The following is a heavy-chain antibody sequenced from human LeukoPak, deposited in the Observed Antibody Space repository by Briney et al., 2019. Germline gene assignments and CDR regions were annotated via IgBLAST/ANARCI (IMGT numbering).Heavy chain of an antibody. CDR3: AGGSARIAEDYFDY. CDR1: GFTFSNYW. D-gene: IGHD6-13*01. J-gene: IGHJ4*02. V-gene: IGHV3-7*03. Sequence: GGSLRLSCVFSGFTFSNYWMSWVRQAPGKGLEWVANIKQDESEKHYVDSVKGRFTISRDNAKNSLYLRMNSLRAEDTAVYYCAGGSARIAEDYFDYWGQGNLVTVSS. CDR2: IKQDESEK.